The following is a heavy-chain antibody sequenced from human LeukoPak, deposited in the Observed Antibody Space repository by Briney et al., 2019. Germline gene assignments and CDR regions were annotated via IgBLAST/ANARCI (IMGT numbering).Heavy chain of an antibody. D-gene: IGHD6-13*01. Sequence: GESLKISCKASGYSFTTYWIGWVRPMPGKGLEWMGIIYPADSTAHYSPSFQGQVTISVDKSINTAYLQWSRLKASDTAMYYCARHGIAAAEAPDYWGQGTLVTVSS. V-gene: IGHV5-51*01. CDR1: GYSFTTYW. CDR2: IYPADSTA. J-gene: IGHJ4*02. CDR3: ARHGIAAAEAPDY.